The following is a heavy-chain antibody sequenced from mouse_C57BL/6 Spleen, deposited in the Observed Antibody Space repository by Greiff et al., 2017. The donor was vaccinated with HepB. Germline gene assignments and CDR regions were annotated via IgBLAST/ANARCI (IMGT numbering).Heavy chain of an antibody. CDR3: TSPNYGSPSYYAMDY. CDR2: ISSGGDYI. J-gene: IGHJ4*01. Sequence: EVMLVESGEGLVKPGGSLKLSCAASGFTFSSYAMSWVRQTPEKRLEWVAYISSGGDYIYYADTVKGRFTISRDNARNTLYLQMSSLKSEDTAMYYCTSPNYGSPSYYAMDYWGQGTSVTVSS. CDR1: GFTFSSYA. V-gene: IGHV5-9-1*02. D-gene: IGHD1-1*01.